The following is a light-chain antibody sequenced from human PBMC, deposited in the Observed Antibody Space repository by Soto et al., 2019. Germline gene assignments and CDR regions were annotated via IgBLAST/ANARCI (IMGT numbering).Light chain of an antibody. V-gene: IGKV3-20*01. CDR3: QQFGNSPWT. Sequence: EIVLTQSPATLSLSPGERATLSCRASQSVSSSYLAWYQQKPGQAPRLLIYGASSRPTGIPDRFSGSGSGTDFTLTISSLEPEDFAVYFCQQFGNSPWTFGQGTKVDI. CDR2: GAS. CDR1: QSVSSSY. J-gene: IGKJ1*01.